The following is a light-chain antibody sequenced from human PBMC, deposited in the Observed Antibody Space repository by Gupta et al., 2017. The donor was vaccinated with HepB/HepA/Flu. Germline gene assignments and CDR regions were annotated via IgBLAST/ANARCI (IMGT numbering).Light chain of an antibody. CDR3: SAWYGSRSAQV. CDR1: SNNVGNQG. J-gene: IGLJ2*01. V-gene: IGLV10-54*04. CDR2: KNN. Sequence: QAALTQPPSVSKGWRQTATLTCTGNSNNVGNQGAAWLQQHQGHPPKLLSYKNNNRPSGIAERFSASRSGNTAALTITGLQPEEEADYYCSAWYGSRSAQVFGGGTKLTVL.